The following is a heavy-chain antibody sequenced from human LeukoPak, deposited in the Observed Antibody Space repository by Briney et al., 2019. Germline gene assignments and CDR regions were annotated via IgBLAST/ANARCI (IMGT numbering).Heavy chain of an antibody. Sequence: GGSLRLSCAASGFTFSSYSMNWVRQAPGKGLEWVSSISSSSSYIYYADSVKGRFTISRDNAKNSLYLQMNSLRAEDTAVYYCARDRSSETLGIKDAFDIWGQGTMVTVSS. J-gene: IGHJ3*02. CDR3: ARDRSSETLGIKDAFDI. V-gene: IGHV3-21*04. D-gene: IGHD7-27*01. CDR2: ISSSSSYI. CDR1: GFTFSSYS.